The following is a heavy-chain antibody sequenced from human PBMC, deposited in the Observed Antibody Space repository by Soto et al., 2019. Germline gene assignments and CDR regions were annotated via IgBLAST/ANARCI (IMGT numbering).Heavy chain of an antibody. D-gene: IGHD6-6*01. CDR3: AKDRSIAARRDAFDI. CDR2: ITDSGAST. J-gene: IGHJ3*02. Sequence: GGSLRLSCAASGFAFSSFAMSWVRQAPGKGLEWVSSITDSGASTFYADSVKGRLTTSRDNSKSTLYLQMNSLRAEDTAVYYCAKDRSIAARRDAFDIWGQGTMVTVSS. CDR1: GFAFSSFA. V-gene: IGHV3-23*01.